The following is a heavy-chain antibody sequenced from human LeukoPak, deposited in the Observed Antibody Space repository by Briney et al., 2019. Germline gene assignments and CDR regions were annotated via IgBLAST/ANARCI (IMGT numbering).Heavy chain of an antibody. V-gene: IGHV1-69*13. J-gene: IGHJ4*02. CDR1: GGTFSSYA. D-gene: IGHD3-3*01. CDR3: ASPEEYYDFWSGYYTSNQFDY. Sequence: SVKVSCKASGGTFSSYAISWVRQAPGQGLEWMGGIIAIFATANYAQKFQGRVTITADESTSTAYMELSSLRSEDTAVYYCASPEEYYDFWSGYYTSNQFDYWGQGTLVTVSS. CDR2: IIAIFATA.